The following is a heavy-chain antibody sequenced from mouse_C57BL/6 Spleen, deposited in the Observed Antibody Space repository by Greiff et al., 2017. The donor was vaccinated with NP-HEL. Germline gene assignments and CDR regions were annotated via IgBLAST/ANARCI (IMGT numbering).Heavy chain of an antibody. J-gene: IGHJ3*01. CDR1: GYTFTDYE. CDR2: IDPETGGT. V-gene: IGHV1-15*01. CDR3: TRGDLAY. Sequence: QVKLQQSGAELERPGASVTLSCKASGYTFTDYEMHWVKQTPVHGLEWIGAIDPETGGTAYNQKFKGKAILTADKSSSTAYMELRSLTSEDSAVYYCTRGDLAYWGQGTLVTVSA.